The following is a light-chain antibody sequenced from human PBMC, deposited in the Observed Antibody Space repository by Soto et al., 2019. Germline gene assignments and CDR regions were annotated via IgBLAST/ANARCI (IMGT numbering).Light chain of an antibody. J-gene: IGKJ1*01. CDR2: DAS. V-gene: IGKV1-5*01. CDR3: QQYSTFPRT. CDR1: QSFSKW. Sequence: DIQMTQSPSTLSASVGDRVVITCRASQSFSKWLAWYQQKPGRAPNFLIYDASTLESGVPSRFSGSGSGTEFTLTITNLQPDDFATFYCQQYSTFPRTFCQGTKVEI.